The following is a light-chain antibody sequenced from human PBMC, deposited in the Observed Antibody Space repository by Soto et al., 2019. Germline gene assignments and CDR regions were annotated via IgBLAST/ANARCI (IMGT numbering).Light chain of an antibody. CDR2: EVS. Sequence: QSALTQPASVSGSPGQSITISCTGTSRDVSAYNYVSWYQQHPGKAPKLMIYEVSSRPSGVSTHCSASKSGNTASLTISCLKADNEADYYCSVYSSSITRVFGGGAKLTVL. CDR1: SRDVSAYNY. V-gene: IGLV2-14*01. CDR3: SVYSSSITRV. J-gene: IGLJ3*02.